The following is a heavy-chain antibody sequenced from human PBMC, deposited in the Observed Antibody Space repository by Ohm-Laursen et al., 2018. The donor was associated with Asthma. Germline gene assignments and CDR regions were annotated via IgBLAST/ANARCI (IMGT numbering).Heavy chain of an antibody. CDR1: GGSISSGHYY. J-gene: IGHJ4*02. Sequence: SQTLSLTCTVSGGSISSGHYYWTWIRQHPGKGLEWIGNIHYSGSTIYNPSLESRLTISVDTSKNQFSLNLSSVTGADTALYYCARDGRLRGSFDYWGQGTLVTVSS. D-gene: IGHD3-10*01. CDR2: IHYSGST. V-gene: IGHV4-31*03. CDR3: ARDGRLRGSFDY.